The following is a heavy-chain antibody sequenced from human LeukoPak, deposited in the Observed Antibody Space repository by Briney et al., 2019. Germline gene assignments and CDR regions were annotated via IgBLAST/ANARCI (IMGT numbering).Heavy chain of an antibody. Sequence: PGGSLRLSCAASGFTFSSYGMHWVRQAPGKGLGWVAVISYDGSNKYYADSVKGRFTISRDNSKNTLYLQMDSLRAEDTAVYYCARRDGYNLGYYYYGMDVWGQGTTVTVSS. D-gene: IGHD5-24*01. V-gene: IGHV3-30*03. CDR2: ISYDGSNK. J-gene: IGHJ6*02. CDR3: ARRDGYNLGYYYYGMDV. CDR1: GFTFSSYG.